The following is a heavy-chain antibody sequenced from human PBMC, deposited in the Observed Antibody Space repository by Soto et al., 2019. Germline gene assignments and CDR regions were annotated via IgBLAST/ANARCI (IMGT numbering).Heavy chain of an antibody. CDR1: GFTFSDYA. D-gene: IGHD6-19*01. CDR3: AKGGRQWLVTSDFNY. J-gene: IGHJ4*02. Sequence: VQLVESGGGVVQPGRSLRLSCAASGFTFSDYAMHWVRQAPGKGLEWVAVVSHDGRNTHFADSVKDRFTISRDSSKNTVSLEMTSLRAEDTAVYYCAKGGRQWLVTSDFNYWGQGALVTVSS. V-gene: IGHV3-30*18. CDR2: VSHDGRNT.